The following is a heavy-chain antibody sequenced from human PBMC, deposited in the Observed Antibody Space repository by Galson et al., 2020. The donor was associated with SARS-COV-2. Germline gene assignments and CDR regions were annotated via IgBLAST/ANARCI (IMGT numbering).Heavy chain of an antibody. CDR3: ARDRGRGDWYFDL. D-gene: IGHD3-10*01. CDR1: GFTFSSYG. CDR2: IWFDGGNK. V-gene: IGHV3-33*01. Sequence: GGSLRLPCAASGFTFSSYGMHWVRQAPGKGLEWVAVIWFDGGNKYYADSVKGRFTISRDNSKNTVYLEMNNLRAEDTAVYYCARDRGRGDWYFDLCGRGTLVTGSS. J-gene: IGHJ2*01.